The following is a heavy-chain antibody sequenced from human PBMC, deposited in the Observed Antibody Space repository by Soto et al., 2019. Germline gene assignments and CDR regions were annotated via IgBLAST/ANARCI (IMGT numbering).Heavy chain of an antibody. CDR2: IYYSGST. Sequence: QVQLQESGPGLVKPSETLSLTCTVSGGSISSYYWSWIRQPPGKGLEWIGYIYYSGSTNYNPSLKSRVTISVDTSKNQFSLKLSSVTAADTAVYYCARDGGFLETGWFDPWGQGTLVTVSS. CDR3: ARDGGFLETGWFDP. CDR1: GGSISSYY. V-gene: IGHV4-59*01. J-gene: IGHJ5*02. D-gene: IGHD3-3*01.